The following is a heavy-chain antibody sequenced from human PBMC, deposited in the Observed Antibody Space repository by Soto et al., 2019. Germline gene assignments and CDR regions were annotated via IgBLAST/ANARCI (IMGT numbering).Heavy chain of an antibody. J-gene: IGHJ6*02. CDR2: ISAYNGNT. CDR1: GYTFTSSG. D-gene: IGHD2-15*01. CDR3: AKSSPYYYYCMDV. Sequence: ASVKVSCKASGYTFTSSGISWVRQAPGQGLEWMGWISAYNGNTNYAQKLQGRVTMTTDTSTSTAYMELRSLRSDDTAVYYCAKSSPYYYYCMDVWGQGTTFTVSS. V-gene: IGHV1-18*01.